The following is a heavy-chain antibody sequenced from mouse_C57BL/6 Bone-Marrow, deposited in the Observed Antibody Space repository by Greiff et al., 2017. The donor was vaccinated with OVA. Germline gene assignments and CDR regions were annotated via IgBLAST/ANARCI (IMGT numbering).Heavy chain of an antibody. Sequence: EVKLMESGGDLVKPGGSLKLSCAASGFTFSDYYMYWVRQTPEKRLEWVAYISNGGGSTYYPDTVKGRFTISRDNDKNTLYLQMSRLKSEDTAMYYCARHIDDYYVVDYWGQGTSVTVSS. CDR3: ARHIDDYYVVDY. J-gene: IGHJ4*01. CDR2: ISNGGGST. CDR1: GFTFSDYY. D-gene: IGHD2-3*01. V-gene: IGHV5-12*01.